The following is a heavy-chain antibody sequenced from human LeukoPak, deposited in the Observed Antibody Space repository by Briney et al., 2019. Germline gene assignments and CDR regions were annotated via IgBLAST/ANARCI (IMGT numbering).Heavy chain of an antibody. V-gene: IGHV4-59*01. D-gene: IGHD6-19*01. CDR1: GDSISSNY. CDR2: IYYSGST. J-gene: IGHJ6*02. Sequence: SETLSLTCAVSGDSISSNYWSWIRQPPGKGLEWIGYIYYSGSTNYNPSLKSRVTISLDTSKSHFSLKLSSVTAADTAVYFCARGLGSGWPLSYYYGMDVWGQGTTVTVSS. CDR3: ARGLGSGWPLSYYYGMDV.